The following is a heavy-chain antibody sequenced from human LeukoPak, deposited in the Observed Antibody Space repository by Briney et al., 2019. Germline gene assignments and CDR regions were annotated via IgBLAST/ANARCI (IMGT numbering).Heavy chain of an antibody. CDR3: ARDPPRYCSGGSCYDPSY. CDR2: IYHSGST. CDR1: GGSFSGYY. J-gene: IGHJ4*02. Sequence: SETLSLTCAVYGGSFSGYYWSWIRQPPGKGLEWIGEIYHSGSTNYNPSLKSRVTISVDTSKNQFSLKLSSVTAADTAVYYCARDPPRYCSGGSCYDPSYWGQGTLVTVSS. V-gene: IGHV4-34*01. D-gene: IGHD2-15*01.